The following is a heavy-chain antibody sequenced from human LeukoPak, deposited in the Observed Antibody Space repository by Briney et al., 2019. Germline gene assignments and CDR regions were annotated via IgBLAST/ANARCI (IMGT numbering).Heavy chain of an antibody. CDR1: GYTFTIYG. CDR2: ISAYNGNT. Sequence: GASVKVSCNSSGYTFTIYGISWVRQAPAQGLEWMGWISAYNGNTNYAQNLQGRVTIATDTTTRTAYMELRSLRSDDTAVYYAARREGAMAGYFDYWGQGTLVTVSS. V-gene: IGHV1-18*01. CDR3: ARREGAMAGYFDY. D-gene: IGHD1-26*01. J-gene: IGHJ4*02.